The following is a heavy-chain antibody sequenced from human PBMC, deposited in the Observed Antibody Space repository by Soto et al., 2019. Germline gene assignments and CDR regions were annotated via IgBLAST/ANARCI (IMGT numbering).Heavy chain of an antibody. J-gene: IGHJ4*02. Sequence: GSLRLSCAASGFTFSSYAMSWVRQAPGKGLEWVSAISGSGGSTYYADSVKGRFTISRDNSKNTLYLQMNSLRAEDTAVYYCAKDRGDYYDSSGYYYERYYFDYWGQGTLVTVSS. CDR3: AKDRGDYYDSSGYYYERYYFDY. V-gene: IGHV3-23*01. CDR1: GFTFSSYA. D-gene: IGHD3-22*01. CDR2: ISGSGGST.